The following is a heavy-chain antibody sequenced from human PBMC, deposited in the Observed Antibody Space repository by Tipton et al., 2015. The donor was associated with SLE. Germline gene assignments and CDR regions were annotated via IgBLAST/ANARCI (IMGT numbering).Heavy chain of an antibody. V-gene: IGHV4-39*07. CDR2: IYYSGST. D-gene: IGHD1-26*01. J-gene: IGHJ4*02. CDR3: ARVEVGASYCLDY. CDR1: GGSISSSSYY. Sequence: LRLSCTVSGGSISSSSYYWGWIRQPPGKGLEWIGSIYYSGSTYYNPSLKSRVTISVDKSKNQFSLKLSSVTAADTAVYYCARVEVGASYCLDYWGQGTLVTVSS.